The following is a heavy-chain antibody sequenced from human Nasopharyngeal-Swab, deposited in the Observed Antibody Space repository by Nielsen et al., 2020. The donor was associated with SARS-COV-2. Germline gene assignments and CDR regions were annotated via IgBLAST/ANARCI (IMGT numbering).Heavy chain of an antibody. V-gene: IGHV4-4*02. Sequence: WIRQPPGKGLAWIGEIYNSGSTNYSTSLKSRVTISVDNSKNQFSLKLSSVTAADTAVYYCARQPDRYYYDSSGYIDYWGQGTLVTVSS. CDR3: ARQPDRYYYDSSGYIDY. J-gene: IGHJ4*02. CDR2: IYNSGST. D-gene: IGHD3-22*01.